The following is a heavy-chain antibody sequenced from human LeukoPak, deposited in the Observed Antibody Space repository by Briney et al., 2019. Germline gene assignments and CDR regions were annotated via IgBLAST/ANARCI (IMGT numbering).Heavy chain of an antibody. Sequence: GASVKVSCKASGYTFGAYYMYWVRQAPGQGLEWMGWINPNSGGTNYAQKFQGRVTMTRDTSISTAYMELSRLRSDDTAVYYCARDPSLDGSLDFDYWGQGTLVTVSS. V-gene: IGHV1-2*02. CDR2: INPNSGGT. CDR3: ARDPSLDGSLDFDY. CDR1: GYTFGAYY. D-gene: IGHD3-10*01. J-gene: IGHJ4*02.